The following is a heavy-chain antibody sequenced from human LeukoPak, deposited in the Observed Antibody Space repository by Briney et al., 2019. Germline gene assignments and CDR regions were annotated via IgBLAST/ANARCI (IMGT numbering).Heavy chain of an antibody. Sequence: GGSLRLSCAASGFTFSDYYMIWIRQAPGKGLEWVSYISTSGSTIYYADSVKGRFTISRDNPKNSLYLQINSLRSEDTAVYYCARGPQYCSSTSCYAGGYYFDYWGQGTLVTVSS. CDR3: ARGPQYCSSTSCYAGGYYFDY. D-gene: IGHD2-2*01. V-gene: IGHV3-11*01. CDR1: GFTFSDYY. J-gene: IGHJ4*02. CDR2: ISTSGSTI.